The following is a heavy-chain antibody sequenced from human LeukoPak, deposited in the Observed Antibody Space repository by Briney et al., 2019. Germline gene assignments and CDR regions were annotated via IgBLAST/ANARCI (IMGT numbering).Heavy chain of an antibody. J-gene: IGHJ4*02. D-gene: IGHD6-6*01. V-gene: IGHV3-30*18. CDR3: AKTALSSSVFAWTHY. CDR1: GFTFSSYG. CDR2: ISYDGSNK. Sequence: PGGSLRLSCAASGFTFSSYGMHWVRQAPGKGLEWVAVISYDGSNKYYADSVKGRFTISRDNSKNTLYLQMNSLRAEDTAVYYCAKTALSSSVFAWTHYWGQGNLVTVSS.